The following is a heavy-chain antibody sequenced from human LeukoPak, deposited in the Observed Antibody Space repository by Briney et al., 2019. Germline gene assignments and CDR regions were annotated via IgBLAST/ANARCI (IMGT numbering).Heavy chain of an antibody. V-gene: IGHV3-74*01. CDR1: GFTFSNYW. Sequence: GSLRLSCAASGFTFSNYWMHWVRQAPGKGLVWVSRIKSDGSRTDYADSVKGRFTISRDNAKNTLYLQMNSLRAEDTAVYYCARNYYDSSGYYGSVDYWGQGTLVTVSS. D-gene: IGHD3-22*01. J-gene: IGHJ4*02. CDR2: IKSDGSRT. CDR3: ARNYYDSSGYYGSVDY.